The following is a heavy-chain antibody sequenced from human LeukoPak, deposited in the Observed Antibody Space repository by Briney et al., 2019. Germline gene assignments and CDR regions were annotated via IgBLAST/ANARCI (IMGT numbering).Heavy chain of an antibody. CDR2: ISNTGSLI. Sequence: GGSLRLSCAASGFTFSNYWMSWVRQAPGKGLEWVSYISNTGSLIYYADSVKGRFTISRDNSKNTLYLQMNSLRAEDTAVYYCAKAYGSGPSAYMDVWGKGTTVTISS. V-gene: IGHV3-23*01. CDR1: GFTFSNYW. D-gene: IGHD3-10*01. CDR3: AKAYGSGPSAYMDV. J-gene: IGHJ6*03.